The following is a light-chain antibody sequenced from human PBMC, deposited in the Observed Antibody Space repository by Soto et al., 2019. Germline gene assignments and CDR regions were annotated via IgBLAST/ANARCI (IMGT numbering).Light chain of an antibody. Sequence: HSALTQPASVSGSPGQSITISCSGTSSDVGAYTSVSWYQQHPGKAPKLMIYEVSNRPSGVSNRFSGSKSANTASLTISGLQAGDEAHYYCTSYTSDNRSYVFGTGTKVTVL. CDR3: TSYTSDNRSYV. CDR1: SSDVGAYTS. V-gene: IGLV2-14*01. J-gene: IGLJ1*01. CDR2: EVS.